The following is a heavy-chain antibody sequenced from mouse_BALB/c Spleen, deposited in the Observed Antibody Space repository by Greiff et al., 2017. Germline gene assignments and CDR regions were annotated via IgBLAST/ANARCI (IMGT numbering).Heavy chain of an antibody. CDR2: ISCYNGAT. CDR3: ARGELLRDYYAMDY. J-gene: IGHJ4*01. D-gene: IGHD1-1*01. CDR1: GYSFTGYS. Sequence: LVKPGASVKISCKASGYSFTGYSMHWVKQSHGKSLEWIGYISCYNGATSYNQKFKGKATFTVDTSSSTAYMQFNSLTSEDSAVYYCARGELLRDYYAMDYWGQGTSVTVSS. V-gene: IGHV1S34*01.